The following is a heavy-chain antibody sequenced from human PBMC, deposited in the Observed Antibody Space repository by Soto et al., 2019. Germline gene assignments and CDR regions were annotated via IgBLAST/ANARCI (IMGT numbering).Heavy chain of an antibody. CDR3: AKYDTAMVKWFGWFDP. D-gene: IGHD5-18*01. CDR1: GFTFSSYA. J-gene: IGHJ5*02. CDR2: ISGSGGST. Sequence: GGSLRLSCAASGFTFSSYAMSWVRQAPGKGLEWVSAISGSGGSTYYADSVKGRFTISRDNSKNTLYLQMNSLRAEDTAVYYCAKYDTAMVKWFGWFDPWGQGTLVTVSS. V-gene: IGHV3-23*01.